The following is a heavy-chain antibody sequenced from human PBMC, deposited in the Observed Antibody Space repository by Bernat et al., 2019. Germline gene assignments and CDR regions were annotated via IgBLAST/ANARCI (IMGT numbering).Heavy chain of an antibody. D-gene: IGHD2-2*01. J-gene: IGHJ4*02. CDR2: ISYDGSNK. CDR3: ARDNSRCSSASCSVDY. CDR1: GFTFSSYA. Sequence: VELVESGGGLVQPGRSLRLSCAASGFTFSSYAMHWVRQAPGKGLEWVAVISYDGSNKYYADSVKGRFTISRDNSKNTLYLQMNSLRAEDTAVYYCARDNSRCSSASCSVDYWGQGTLVTVSS. V-gene: IGHV3-30*01.